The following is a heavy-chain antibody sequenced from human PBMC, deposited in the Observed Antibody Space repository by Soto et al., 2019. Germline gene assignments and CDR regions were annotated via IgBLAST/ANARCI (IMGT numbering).Heavy chain of an antibody. Sequence: XGSLRLSCAASGVTFSSYGMYWVRQAPGKGLEWVAVISYDGSNKYYADSVKGRFIISRDNSKNTLYLQMNSLRAEDTAVYYCAKGLPDSWGQGTLVTVSS. J-gene: IGHJ4*02. CDR1: GVTFSSYG. V-gene: IGHV3-30*18. CDR2: ISYDGSNK. CDR3: AKGLPDS.